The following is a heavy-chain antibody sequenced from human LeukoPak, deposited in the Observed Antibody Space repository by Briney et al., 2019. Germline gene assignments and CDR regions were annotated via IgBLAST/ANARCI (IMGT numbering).Heavy chain of an antibody. CDR3: ARSQQWLVSPNYYYYGMDV. CDR2: IYYSGST. V-gene: IGHV4-59*08. D-gene: IGHD6-19*01. J-gene: IGHJ6*02. Sequence: ASETLSLTCTVSGGSISSYYWSRIRQPPGKGLEWIGYIYYSGSTNYNPSLKSRVTISVDTSKNQFSLKLSSVTAADTAVYYCARSQQWLVSPNYYYYGMDVWGQGTTVTVSS. CDR1: GGSISSYY.